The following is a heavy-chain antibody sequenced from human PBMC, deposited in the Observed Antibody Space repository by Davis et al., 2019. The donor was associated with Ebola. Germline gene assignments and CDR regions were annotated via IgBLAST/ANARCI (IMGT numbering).Heavy chain of an antibody. CDR3: AKGGARYFYHYYGMDV. D-gene: IGHD2/OR15-2a*01. J-gene: IGHJ6*02. V-gene: IGHV3-30*18. Sequence: PGGSLRLSCAASGFTFSDYGMHWVRQAPGKGLEWVAVISYDGSDKYYAESVKGRFTISRDNSKNTLYLQMNSLRADDTALYYCAKGGARYFYHYYGMDVWGQGTTVTVSS. CDR1: GFTFSDYG. CDR2: ISYDGSDK.